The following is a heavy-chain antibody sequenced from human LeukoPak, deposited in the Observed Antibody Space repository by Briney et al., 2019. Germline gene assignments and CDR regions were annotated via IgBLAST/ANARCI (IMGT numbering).Heavy chain of an antibody. CDR2: INPNSGGT. J-gene: IGHJ4*02. CDR1: GFTFSSYA. Sequence: GGSLRLSCAASGFTFSSYAMHWVRQAPGKGLEWMGWINPNSGGTNYAQKFQGRVTMTRDTSISTAYMELSRLRSDDTAVYYCARWGPGGPGGNFDLAGFDYWGQGTLVTVSS. V-gene: IGHV1-2*02. D-gene: IGHD4-23*01. CDR3: ARWGPGGPGGNFDLAGFDY.